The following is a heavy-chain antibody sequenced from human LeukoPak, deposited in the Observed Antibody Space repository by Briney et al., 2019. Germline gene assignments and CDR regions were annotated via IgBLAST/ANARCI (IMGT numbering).Heavy chain of an antibody. CDR3: ARDLLLTTVTTPDGTGFDP. V-gene: IGHV3-21*01. J-gene: IGHJ5*02. CDR1: GFSFSSFS. D-gene: IGHD4-17*01. Sequence: GGSLRLSCAASGFSFSSFSMNWVRQAPGKGLEWVSSISSSSSYIYYADSVKGRFTISRDNAKNSLYLQMNSLRAEDTAVYYCARDLLLTTVTTPDGTGFDPWGQGTLVTVSS. CDR2: ISSSSSYI.